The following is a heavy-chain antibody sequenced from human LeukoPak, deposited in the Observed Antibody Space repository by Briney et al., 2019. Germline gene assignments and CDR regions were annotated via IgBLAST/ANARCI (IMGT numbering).Heavy chain of an antibody. CDR2: ISYDGSNK. V-gene: IGHV3-30*18. Sequence: GRSLRLSCAASGFTFSSYGMHWVSQAPGKGLEWVAVISYDGSNKYYADSVKGRFTISRDNSKNTLYLQMNSLRAEDTAVYYCANKGAARPFDYWGQGTLVTVSS. CDR1: GFTFSSYG. J-gene: IGHJ4*02. D-gene: IGHD6-6*01. CDR3: ANKGAARPFDY.